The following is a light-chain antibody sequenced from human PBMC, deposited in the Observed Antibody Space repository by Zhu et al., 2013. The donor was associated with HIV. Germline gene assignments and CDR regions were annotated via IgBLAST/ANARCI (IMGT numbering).Light chain of an antibody. V-gene: IGKV4-1*01. CDR3: MQGTQWPPS. Sequence: DIVMTQSPDSLAVSLGERATINCKSSQSVLYSSNNKNYLAWYQQNPGQPPKLLIYWASTRESGVPDRFSGSGSDTDFTMNITRVEAEDVGIYYCMQGTQWPPSVGQGTRLEI. J-gene: IGKJ2*03. CDR2: WAS. CDR1: QSVLYSSNNKNY.